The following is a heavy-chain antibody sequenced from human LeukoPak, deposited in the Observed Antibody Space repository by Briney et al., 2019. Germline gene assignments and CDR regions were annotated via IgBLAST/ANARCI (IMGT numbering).Heavy chain of an antibody. V-gene: IGHV3-7*01. J-gene: IGHJ6*03. CDR1: GFTFSSYW. CDR3: ASTIYGGNYYYMDV. Sequence: GGSLRLSCAASGFTFSSYWMSWVRQAPGKGLEWVANIKQDGSEKYYVDSVKGRFTISRDNAKNSLYLQMNSLRAEDTAVYYCASTIYGGNYYYMDVWGKGTTVTVSS. D-gene: IGHD4-23*01. CDR2: IKQDGSEK.